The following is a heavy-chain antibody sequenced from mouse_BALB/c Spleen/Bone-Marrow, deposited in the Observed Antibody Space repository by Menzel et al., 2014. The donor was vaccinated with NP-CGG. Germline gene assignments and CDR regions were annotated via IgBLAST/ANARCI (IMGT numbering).Heavy chain of an antibody. CDR1: GYTFTSYW. CDR2: IYPGNSDT. CDR3: THGYDYYAMDY. Sequence: EVQLQQSGTVLARPGASVKMSCKASGYTFTSYWMHWVKQRPGQGLEWIGAIYPGNSDTSYNQKFKGKAKLTAVTSTSTAYMELSSLTNEDSAVYYCTHGYDYYAMDYWRQGTSVTVSS. V-gene: IGHV1-5*01. J-gene: IGHJ4*01. D-gene: IGHD2-2*01.